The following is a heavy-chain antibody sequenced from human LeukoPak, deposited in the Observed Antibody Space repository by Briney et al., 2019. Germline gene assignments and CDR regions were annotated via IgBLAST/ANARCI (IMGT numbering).Heavy chain of an antibody. J-gene: IGHJ4*02. CDR2: INPDGIKR. D-gene: IGHD2/OR15-2a*01. CDR1: GFTVSSTH. CDR3: ARDLAFSRLDY. Sequence: GGSLRLSCEASGFTVSSTHMVWVRQAPGKGLEWVASINPDGIKRYSADSVKGRFTISRDNARDSLYLQIDSLRVEDTAFYYCARDLAFSRLDYWGQGVLVTVSS. V-gene: IGHV3-7*01.